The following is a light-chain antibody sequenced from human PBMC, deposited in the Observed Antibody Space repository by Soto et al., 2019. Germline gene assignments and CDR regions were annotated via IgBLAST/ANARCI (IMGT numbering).Light chain of an antibody. J-gene: IGKJ3*01. CDR2: AAS. CDR3: QQSYSTPA. Sequence: DIQMTQSPSSLSAAVGDRVTITFRASQSISSYLNWYQQKPWKAPKLLIHAASSLQSGVPSRFSGSGSGTDFTLTISSLQPEDFATYYCQQSYSTPAFGPGTRWIS. V-gene: IGKV1-39*01. CDR1: QSISSY.